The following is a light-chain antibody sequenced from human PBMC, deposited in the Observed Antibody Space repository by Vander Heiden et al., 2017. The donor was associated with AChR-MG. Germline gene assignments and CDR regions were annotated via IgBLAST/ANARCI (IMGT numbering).Light chain of an antibody. J-gene: IGLJ3*02. Sequence: QSVLTQPPSASGTPGQRLTISCSGSSSNIGSNTVNWYQQLPRTAPKLLIYSKNQRPSGVPDRFSGSNSGTSASLAISGLQSEDEADYYCAAWDDSLKGPVFGGGTRLTVL. CDR1: SSNIGSNT. CDR3: AAWDDSLKGPV. CDR2: SKN. V-gene: IGLV1-44*01.